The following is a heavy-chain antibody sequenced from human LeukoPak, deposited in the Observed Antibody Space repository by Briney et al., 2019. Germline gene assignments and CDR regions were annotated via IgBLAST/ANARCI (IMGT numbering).Heavy chain of an antibody. V-gene: IGHV3-21*01. CDR1: GFSFSIYF. J-gene: IGHJ4*02. CDR2: ISRTSEYI. Sequence: GGSLRLSCAASGFSFSIYFINWVRQAPGKGLEWVSSISRTSEYIHYADSVRGRFAISRDNAKNSVYLQMNSLRAEDTAVYYCARDQDSSSYFDYWGQGTLVTVSS. CDR3: ARDQDSSSYFDY. D-gene: IGHD6-6*01.